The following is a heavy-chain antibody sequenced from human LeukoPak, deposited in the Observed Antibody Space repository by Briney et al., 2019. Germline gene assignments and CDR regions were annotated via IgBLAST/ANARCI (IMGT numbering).Heavy chain of an antibody. D-gene: IGHD3-9*01. CDR2: ISYDGSNK. CDR1: GFTFSSYA. J-gene: IGHJ4*02. V-gene: IGHV3-30-3*01. Sequence: GGSLRLSCAASGFTFSSYAMHWVRQAPGKGLEWVAVISYDGSNKYYADSVKGRFTISRDDSKNTLYLQMNSLRAEDTAVYYCAREGGDVLRYFDCPVYWGQGTLVTVSS. CDR3: AREGGDVLRYFDCPVY.